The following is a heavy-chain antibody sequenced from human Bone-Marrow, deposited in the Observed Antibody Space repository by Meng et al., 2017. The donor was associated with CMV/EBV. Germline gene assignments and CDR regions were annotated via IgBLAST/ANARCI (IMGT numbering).Heavy chain of an antibody. J-gene: IGHJ4*02. CDR1: GFTFSSYA. Sequence: GESLKISCAASGFTFSSYAMSWVRQAPGKGLEWVSVIYSGGSSTYYADSVKGRFTISRDNSKNTLYLQMDSLRAEDTAVYYCAKVLAWGYFAYWGQGPLVPVAS. D-gene: IGHD1-26*01. CDR3: AKVLAWGYFAY. CDR2: IYSGGSST. V-gene: IGHV3-23*03.